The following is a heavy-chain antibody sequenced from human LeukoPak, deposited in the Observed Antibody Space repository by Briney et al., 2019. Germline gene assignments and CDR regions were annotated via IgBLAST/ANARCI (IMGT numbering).Heavy chain of an antibody. D-gene: IGHD3-22*01. Sequence: SETLSLTCAVSGGSFSGYYWSWIRQPPGKGLEWIGEINHSGSTNYNPSLKSRVTISVDTSKNQFSLKLSSVTAADTAVYYCARVLDYYDSSGYAETWGQGTLVTVSS. CDR3: ARVLDYYDSSGYAET. V-gene: IGHV4-34*01. CDR1: GGSFSGYY. J-gene: IGHJ5*02. CDR2: INHSGST.